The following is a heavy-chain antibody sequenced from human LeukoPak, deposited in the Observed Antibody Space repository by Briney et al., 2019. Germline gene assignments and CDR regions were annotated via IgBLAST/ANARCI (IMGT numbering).Heavy chain of an antibody. CDR3: AREITLDTAMVDY. V-gene: IGHV3-30*03. J-gene: IGHJ4*02. CDR1: GFTFSSYG. CDR2: ISYDGSNK. D-gene: IGHD5-18*01. Sequence: GGSLRLSCAASGFTFSSYGMHWVRQAPGKGLEWVAVISYDGSNKYYADSVKGRFTISRDNAKNSLYLQMNSLRAEDTAVYYCAREITLDTAMVDYWGQGTLVTVSS.